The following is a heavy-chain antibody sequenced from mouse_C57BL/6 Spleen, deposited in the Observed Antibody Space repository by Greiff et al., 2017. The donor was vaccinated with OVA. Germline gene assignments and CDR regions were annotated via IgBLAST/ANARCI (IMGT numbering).Heavy chain of an antibody. V-gene: IGHV1-19*01. CDR2: INPYNGGT. Sequence: VQLQQSGPVLVKPGASVKMSCKASGYTFTDYYMNWVKQSHGKSLEWIGVINPYNGGTSYNQKFKGKATLTVDKSSSTAYMGLNSLTSEDSAVYYCARAQATDYFDYWGQGTTLTVSA. D-gene: IGHD3-2*02. J-gene: IGHJ2*01. CDR1: GYTFTDYY. CDR3: ARAQATDYFDY.